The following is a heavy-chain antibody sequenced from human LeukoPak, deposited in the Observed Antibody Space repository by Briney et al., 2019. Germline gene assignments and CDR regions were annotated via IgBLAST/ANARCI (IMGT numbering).Heavy chain of an antibody. CDR1: GGSISSGGYY. V-gene: IGHV4-31*03. J-gene: IGHJ4*02. Sequence: PSQTLSLTCTVSGGSISSGGYYWSWIRQHPGKGLEWIGYIYYSGSTYYNPSLKSRVTISVDTSKNQFSLKLSSVTAADTAVYYCAGGWPEIYYDSSGYPFDYWGQGTLVTVSS. D-gene: IGHD3-22*01. CDR3: AGGWPEIYYDSSGYPFDY. CDR2: IYYSGST.